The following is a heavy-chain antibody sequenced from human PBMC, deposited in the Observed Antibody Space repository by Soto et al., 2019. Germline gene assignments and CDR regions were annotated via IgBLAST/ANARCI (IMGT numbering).Heavy chain of an antibody. Sequence: ASVKVSCKASGYTFTSYGISWVRQAPGQGLEWMGWISAYNGNTNYAQKLQGRVTMTTDTSTSTAYMELRGLRSDDTAVYYCARVPYCSSTSCYTRNYYYYGMDVWGQGTTVTVSS. V-gene: IGHV1-18*04. CDR2: ISAYNGNT. CDR3: ARVPYCSSTSCYTRNYYYYGMDV. CDR1: GYTFTSYG. J-gene: IGHJ6*02. D-gene: IGHD2-2*02.